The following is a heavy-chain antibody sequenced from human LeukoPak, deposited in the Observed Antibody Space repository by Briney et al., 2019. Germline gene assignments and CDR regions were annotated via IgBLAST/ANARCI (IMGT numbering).Heavy chain of an antibody. D-gene: IGHD2-15*01. CDR1: GYTFTGYY. Sequence: GASVKVSCKASGYTFTGYYMHWVRQAPGQGLEWMGWINPNSGGTNYAQKFQGRVTMTRDTSISTAYMELSRLRSGDTAVYYCARDIVVVVAAIGGNWFDPWGQGTLVTVSS. CDR2: INPNSGGT. CDR3: ARDIVVVVAAIGGNWFDP. J-gene: IGHJ5*02. V-gene: IGHV1-2*02.